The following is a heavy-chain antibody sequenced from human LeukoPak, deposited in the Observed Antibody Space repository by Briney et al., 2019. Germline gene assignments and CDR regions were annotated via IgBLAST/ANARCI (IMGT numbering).Heavy chain of an antibody. CDR1: GGSISSYY. V-gene: IGHV4-59*08. CDR2: IHYSGGIT. Sequence: SETLSLTCTVSGGSISSYYWSWIRQPPGKGLEWIGYIHYSGGITYYNPSLKSRVTISVDTSKNQFSLSLSSVTAADTAVYYCARITFGGGGYGMDVWGQGTPVPVSS. D-gene: IGHD3-16*01. J-gene: IGHJ6*02. CDR3: ARITFGGGGYGMDV.